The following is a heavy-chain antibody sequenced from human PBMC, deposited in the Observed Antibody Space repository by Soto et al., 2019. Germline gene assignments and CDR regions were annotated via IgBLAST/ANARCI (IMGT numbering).Heavy chain of an antibody. CDR2: IYYSGST. V-gene: IGHV4-31*03. CDR3: ARARMVRGIIYYYGMDV. J-gene: IGHJ6*02. D-gene: IGHD3-10*01. CDR1: GGSISSDGNY. Sequence: QVQLQESGPGLVKSSQILSLTCTVSGGSISSDGNYWSWIRQHPGKGLEWIGYIYYSGSTYYNPSPKSRVTISVDTSKNQFSLKLNSVTAADTAVYYCARARMVRGIIYYYGMDVWGQGTTVTVSS.